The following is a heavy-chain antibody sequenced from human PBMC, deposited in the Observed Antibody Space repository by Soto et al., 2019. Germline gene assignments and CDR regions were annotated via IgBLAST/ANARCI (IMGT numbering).Heavy chain of an antibody. Sequence: ASVKVSCKASGYTFTSYDIHWVRQATGQGLEWMGWMNPNSGNTGPAQKFQGRVTMTRNTSISTAYMELSSLGSEDTAVYYCASVCSPPYCSGDICYSSHVFDIWGQGTMVTVSS. V-gene: IGHV1-8*01. D-gene: IGHD2-15*01. CDR1: GYTFTSYD. J-gene: IGHJ3*02. CDR3: ASVCSPPYCSGDICYSSHVFDI. CDR2: MNPNSGNT.